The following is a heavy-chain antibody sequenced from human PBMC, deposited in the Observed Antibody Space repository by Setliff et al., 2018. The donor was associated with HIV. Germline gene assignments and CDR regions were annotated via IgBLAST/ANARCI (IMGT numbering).Heavy chain of an antibody. Sequence: GESLKISCKGPEYDFTNYWIGWVRQMPGRGLEWLGITYPAASHTIYSPSFQGQVTISVDASITTVYLQWSSLKASDSAMYYCVRRTWSDVRMDPWGQGTLVTVSS. CDR1: EYDFTNYW. CDR2: TYPAASHT. CDR3: VRRTWSDVRMDP. D-gene: IGHD1-1*01. J-gene: IGHJ5*02. V-gene: IGHV5-51*01.